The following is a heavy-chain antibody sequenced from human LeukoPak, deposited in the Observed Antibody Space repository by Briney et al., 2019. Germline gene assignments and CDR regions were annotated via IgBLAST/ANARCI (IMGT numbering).Heavy chain of an antibody. CDR2: ISGSGGST. J-gene: IGHJ6*02. Sequence: WGSLRLSCAASGLTFSSYGVSWVGEAPGKRLKWVSGISGSGGSTDYADSVKGRFTISRDNSKNTLDLQMNSLRAEDTAVYYCAKEEWLRRTFYGMDLWGQGTTVIVSS. CDR1: GLTFSSYG. CDR3: AKEEWLRRTFYGMDL. D-gene: IGHD5-12*01. V-gene: IGHV3-23*01.